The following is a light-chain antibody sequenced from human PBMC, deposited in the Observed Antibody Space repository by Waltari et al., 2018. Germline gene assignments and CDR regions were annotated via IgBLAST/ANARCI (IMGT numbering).Light chain of an antibody. Sequence: DLPHPAPVSGSPGQSFTLSCPGTSSVVGNYNLSSWYQQYPGKAPKVMIYDDNRRPSGVSDRFSGSKSGNTASLTISGVQAEDEADYYCCSYAGSYTWVFGGGTKLTVL. CDR3: CSYAGSYTWV. J-gene: IGLJ3*02. CDR1: SSVVGNYNL. CDR2: DDN. V-gene: IGLV2-23*01.